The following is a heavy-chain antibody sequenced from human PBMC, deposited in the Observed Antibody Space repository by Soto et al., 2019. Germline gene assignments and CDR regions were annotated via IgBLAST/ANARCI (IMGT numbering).Heavy chain of an antibody. V-gene: IGHV3-7*01. Sequence: EVQLVESGGGLVQPGGSLRLSCAASGFTFSSHWMSWVRQAPGKGLEWVANIKHDGSETYYVDSVKGRFTISRDNAKNSLYLLMHSLRAEDTAVYYCARDDYNWARDYWGQGTLVTVSS. D-gene: IGHD4-4*01. CDR2: IKHDGSET. CDR1: GFTFSSHW. CDR3: ARDDYNWARDY. J-gene: IGHJ4*02.